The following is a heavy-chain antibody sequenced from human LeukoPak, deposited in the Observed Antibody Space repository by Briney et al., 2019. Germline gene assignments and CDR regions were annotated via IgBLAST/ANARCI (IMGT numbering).Heavy chain of an antibody. CDR2: IIPIFGTA. J-gene: IGHJ4*02. CDR1: GGTFSSYA. Sequence: ASVTVSCTASGGTFSSYAISWVRQAPGQGLEWMGGIIPIFGTANYAQKFQGRVTITADESTSTAYMELSSLRSEDTAVYYCATPAGYESYFDYWGQGTLVTVSS. CDR3: ATPAGYESYFDY. V-gene: IGHV1-69*13. D-gene: IGHD1-1*01.